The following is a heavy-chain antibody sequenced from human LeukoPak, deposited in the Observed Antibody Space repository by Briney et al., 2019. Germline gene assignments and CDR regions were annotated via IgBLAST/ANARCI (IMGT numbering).Heavy chain of an antibody. CDR1: GFXFSNAW. CDR3: TTFDFAAFDI. CDR2: IKSKTDGGTT. Sequence: PGGSLRLSCGASGFXFSNAWMSWVRQAPGKGLEWVGRIKSKTDGGTTDYAAPVKGRFTISRDDSKNTLYLQMNSLKSEDTAVYYCTTFDFAAFDIWGQGTMVTVSS. D-gene: IGHD3-9*01. V-gene: IGHV3-15*01. J-gene: IGHJ3*02.